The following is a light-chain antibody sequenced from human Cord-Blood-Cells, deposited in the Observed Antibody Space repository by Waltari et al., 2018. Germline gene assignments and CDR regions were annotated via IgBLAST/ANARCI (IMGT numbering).Light chain of an antibody. CDR1: SRDDGSYNL. CDR2: ESR. Sequence: QSALTPPASVSGSPGQSMTITCRATSRDDGSYNLVSWYQQHPGKAPKLMIYESRKRPSGVSNRFSGSKSGDTASLTISGLQAEDEADYYCCSYAGSVVFGVGTKLTVL. J-gene: IGLJ2*01. V-gene: IGLV2-23*01. CDR3: CSYAGSVV.